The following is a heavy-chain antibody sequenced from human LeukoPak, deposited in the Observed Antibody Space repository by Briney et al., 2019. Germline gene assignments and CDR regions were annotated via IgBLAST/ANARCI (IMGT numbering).Heavy chain of an antibody. CDR1: GGSISSGGYY. D-gene: IGHD6-19*01. J-gene: IGHJ4*02. Sequence: SQTLSLTCTVSGGSISSGGYYWTWIRQHPGKGLEWIGYVYYTGITFYNPSLQSRATISVDTSKNQFSLKLNSVTAADTAVYYCARVERYSRGRGGFGVWGRGTLVTVSS. CDR3: ARVERYSRGRGGFGV. CDR2: VYYTGIT. V-gene: IGHV4-31*03.